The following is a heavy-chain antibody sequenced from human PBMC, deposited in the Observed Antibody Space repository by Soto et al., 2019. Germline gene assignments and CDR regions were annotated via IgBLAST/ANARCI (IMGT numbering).Heavy chain of an antibody. CDR2: MNPNSGNT. V-gene: IGHV1-8*01. CDR1: GYTFTSYD. CDR3: ARSRLATYYDFWSAKDYYYYGMDV. J-gene: IGHJ6*02. D-gene: IGHD3-3*01. Sequence: AASVKVSCKASGYTFTSYDINWVRQATGQGLEWMGWMNPNSGNTGYAQKFQGRVTMTRNTSISTAYMELSSLRSEDTAVYYCARSRLATYYDFWSAKDYYYYGMDVWGQGTTVTVSS.